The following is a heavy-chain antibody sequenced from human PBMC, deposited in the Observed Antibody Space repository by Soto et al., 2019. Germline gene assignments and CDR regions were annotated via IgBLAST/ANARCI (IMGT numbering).Heavy chain of an antibody. J-gene: IGHJ4*02. V-gene: IGHV4-30-4*01. Sequence: SETLSLTCSVSGGSINSYTNYWSWIRQTPGRGLEWIGYIYYSGTTYYNPSLKSRVTISTDTSKNHFSLSLTSVVAADTAVYYRVREIVDSFDSSAYPDHWGQGTLVTVSS. CDR3: VREIVDSFDSSAYPDH. CDR1: GGSINSYTNY. CDR2: IYYSGTT. D-gene: IGHD3-22*01.